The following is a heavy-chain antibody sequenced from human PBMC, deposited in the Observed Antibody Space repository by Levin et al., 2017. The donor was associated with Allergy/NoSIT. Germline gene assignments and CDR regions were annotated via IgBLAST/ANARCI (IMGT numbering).Heavy chain of an antibody. D-gene: IGHD6-19*01. CDR1: GYTFTGYY. Sequence: ASVKVSCKASGYTFTGYYMHWVRQAPGQGLVWVGWINPNSGGTNYAQKFQGRVTMTRDTSITTAYMELSRLTSDDTAVYYCARDHSGWYDFDYWGQGTLVTVSS. CDR3: ARDHSGWYDFDY. V-gene: IGHV1-2*02. J-gene: IGHJ4*02. CDR2: INPNSGGT.